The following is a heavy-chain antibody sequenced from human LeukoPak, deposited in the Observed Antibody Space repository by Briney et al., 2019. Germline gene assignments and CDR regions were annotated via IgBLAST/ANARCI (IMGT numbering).Heavy chain of an antibody. Sequence: GGSLRLSCAASGFTFCDYAMHWVRHAQGKGLEGISSISRSADNTYYADSVKGRFTISRDNSNNMVYLQMNSLRAEDTAVYYCVILRWGWGQGTLVAVSS. J-gene: IGHJ4*02. CDR2: ISRSADNT. V-gene: IGHV3-23*01. CDR3: VILRWG. CDR1: GFTFCDYA. D-gene: IGHD3-16*01.